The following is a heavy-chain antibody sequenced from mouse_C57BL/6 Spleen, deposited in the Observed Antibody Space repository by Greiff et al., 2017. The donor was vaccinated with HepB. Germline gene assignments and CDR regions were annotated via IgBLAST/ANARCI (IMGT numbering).Heavy chain of an antibody. Sequence: QVQLQQSGAELVKPGASVKISCKASGYAFSSYWMNWVKQRPGKGLEWIGQIYPGDGDTNYNGKFKGKATLTADKSSSTAYMQLSSLTSEDSAVDVCARGGYGNYVDYAMDYWGKGTSVTVAS. CDR3: ARGGYGNYVDYAMDY. CDR2: IYPGDGDT. V-gene: IGHV1-80*01. CDR1: GYAFSSYW. J-gene: IGHJ4*01. D-gene: IGHD2-10*02.